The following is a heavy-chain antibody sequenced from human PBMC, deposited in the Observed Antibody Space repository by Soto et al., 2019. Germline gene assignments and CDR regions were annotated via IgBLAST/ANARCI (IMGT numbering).Heavy chain of an antibody. J-gene: IGHJ4*02. V-gene: IGHV4-34*01. D-gene: IGHD6-6*01. CDR2: INHSGST. CDR3: ARDRYSSSSGSFDY. Sequence: PPEALSLTCAVYGGSLRGYYWSWIRQPPGKGLEWIGEINHSGSTNYNPSLKSRVTISVDTSKNQFSLKLSSVTAADTAVYYCARDRYSSSSGSFDYWGQRTLVTVSS. CDR1: GGSLRGYY.